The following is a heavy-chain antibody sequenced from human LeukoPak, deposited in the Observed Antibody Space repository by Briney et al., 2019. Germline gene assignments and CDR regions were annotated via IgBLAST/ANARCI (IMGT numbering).Heavy chain of an antibody. J-gene: IGHJ3*02. CDR3: ARDRDHNIDAFDI. Sequence: PGRSLRLSCAASGFTFSSYATHWVRQAPGKGLEWVAVISYDGSNKYYADSVKGRFTISRDNSKNTLYLQMNSLRAEDTAVYYCARDRDHNIDAFDIWGQGTMVTVSS. CDR2: ISYDGSNK. CDR1: GFTFSSYA. D-gene: IGHD1-14*01. V-gene: IGHV3-30-3*01.